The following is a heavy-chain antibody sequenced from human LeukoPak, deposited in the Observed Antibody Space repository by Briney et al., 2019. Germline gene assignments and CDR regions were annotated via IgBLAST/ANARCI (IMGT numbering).Heavy chain of an antibody. Sequence: SETLSLTCTVSGGSVSSNIYYWNWIRQPPGKGLEWIGYIYYSGSTNYNPSLKSRVTISVDTSKNQFSLKLTSLTAADTAVYYCARLVGRSRGPITMVRGGEVFHHRRNWFDPWGQGTLVTVSS. V-gene: IGHV4-61*01. CDR2: IYYSGST. CDR1: GGSVSSNIYY. J-gene: IGHJ5*02. D-gene: IGHD3-10*01. CDR3: ARLVGRSRGPITMVRGGEVFHHRRNWFDP.